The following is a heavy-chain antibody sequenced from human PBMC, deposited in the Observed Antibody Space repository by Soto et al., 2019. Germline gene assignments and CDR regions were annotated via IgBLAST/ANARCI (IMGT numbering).Heavy chain of an antibody. Sequence: QVQLVQSGAEVKKPGSSVKVSCKASGGTFSSYAISWVRQAPGQGLEWMGGIIPIFGTANYAQKFQGRVTIPGEEAKSTAYMELSSLRSEDTAVYYCAREPDSKGCGSSSWYTYFQHWGQGTLVTVSS. CDR3: AREPDSKGCGSSSWYTYFQH. J-gene: IGHJ1*01. V-gene: IGHV1-69*12. CDR1: GGTFSSYA. CDR2: IIPIFGTA. D-gene: IGHD6-13*01.